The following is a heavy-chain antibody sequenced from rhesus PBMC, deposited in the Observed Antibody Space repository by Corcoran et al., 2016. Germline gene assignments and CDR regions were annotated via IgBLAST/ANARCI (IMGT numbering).Heavy chain of an antibody. CDR3: ARYRPGFAY. D-gene: IGHD1-1*01. Sequence: QVQLQESGPGLGKPSETLSLTCAVYGGAISSSNWWSWISQPPRKGLEWIGDIRGSSGTTYYNPSLKSRVTISTATSKNQFSLKLSSLTAADTAVYSCARYRPGFAYWGPGLPPTVSS. J-gene: IGHJ4*01. V-gene: IGHV4-65*01. CDR1: GGAISSSNW. CDR2: IRGSSGTT.